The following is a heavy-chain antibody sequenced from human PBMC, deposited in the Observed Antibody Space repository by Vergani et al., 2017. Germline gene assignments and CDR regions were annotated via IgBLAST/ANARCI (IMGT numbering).Heavy chain of an antibody. V-gene: IGHV3-30*01. CDR2: ISYDGSNK. CDR3: ARGDRGYDILTGPFDY. Sequence: QVQLVESGGGVVQPGRSLRLSCAASGFTFSSYAMHWVRQAPGKGLEWVAVISYDGSNKYYADSVKGRFTISRDNSKNTLYLQMNSLRAEDTAVYYCARGDRGYDILTGPFDYWGQGTLVTVSS. CDR1: GFTFSSYA. J-gene: IGHJ4*02. D-gene: IGHD3-9*01.